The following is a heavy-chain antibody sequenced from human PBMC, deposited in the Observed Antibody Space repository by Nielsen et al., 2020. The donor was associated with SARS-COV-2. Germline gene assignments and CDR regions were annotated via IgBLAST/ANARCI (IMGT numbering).Heavy chain of an antibody. V-gene: IGHV3-20*04. CDR1: GFTFVDYG. D-gene: IGHD3-22*01. CDR3: AKDSHYYDSSAHMFDP. CDR2: INWNGGST. J-gene: IGHJ5*02. Sequence: GESLKISCAASGFTFVDYGMSWVRQAPGKGLEWVSGINWNGGSTGYADSVKGRFTISRDNAKNSLYLQMNSLRAEDTALYYCAKDSHYYDSSAHMFDPWGQGTLVTVSS.